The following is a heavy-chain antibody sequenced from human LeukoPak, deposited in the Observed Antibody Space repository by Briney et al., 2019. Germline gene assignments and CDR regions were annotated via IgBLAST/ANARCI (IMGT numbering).Heavy chain of an antibody. CDR3: ARGRSSGYYPDY. V-gene: IGHV4-59*01. CDR2: IYYSGST. CDR1: GGSISSYY. D-gene: IGHD3-22*01. J-gene: IGHJ4*02. Sequence: PSETLSLTCTVSGGSISSYYWSWLRQPPGKGLEWIGYIYYSGSTNYNPSLKSRVTISVDTSKNQFSLKLSSVTAADTAVYYCARGRSSGYYPDYWGQGTLVTVSS.